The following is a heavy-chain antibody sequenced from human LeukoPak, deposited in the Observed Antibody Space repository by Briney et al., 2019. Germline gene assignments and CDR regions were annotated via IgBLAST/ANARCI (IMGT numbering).Heavy chain of an antibody. CDR2: ISSNGGST. CDR3: ARHSRGRWYVFDY. V-gene: IGHV3-64D*09. J-gene: IGHJ4*02. D-gene: IGHD6-13*01. Sequence: GGSLRLSCSASGFTFSSYAMHWVRQAPGKGLEYVSAISSNGGSTYYADSVKGRFTISRDNSKNTLYLQMSSLRAEDTAVYYCARHSRGRWYVFDYWGQGTLVTVSS. CDR1: GFTFSSYA.